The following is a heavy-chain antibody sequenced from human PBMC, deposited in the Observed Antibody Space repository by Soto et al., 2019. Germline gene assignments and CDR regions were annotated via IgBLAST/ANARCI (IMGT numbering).Heavy chain of an antibody. V-gene: IGHV3-13*01. J-gene: IGHJ4*02. CDR2: IGTAGDT. CDR3: ARATNRSADFDY. D-gene: IGHD6-25*01. CDR1: GFTFSSYD. Sequence: PGGSLRLSCAASGFTFSSYDMHWVRQATGKGLEWVSAIGTAGDTYYPGSVKGRFTISRENAKNSLYLQMNSLRAEDTAVYYCARATNRSADFDYWGQGTLVTVSS.